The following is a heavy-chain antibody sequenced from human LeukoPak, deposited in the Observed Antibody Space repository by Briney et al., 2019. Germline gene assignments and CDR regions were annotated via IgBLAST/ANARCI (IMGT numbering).Heavy chain of an antibody. V-gene: IGHV3-30-3*01. Sequence: PGGSLRLSCAASGFTFSSYAMHWVRQAPGKGLEWVAVISYDGSNKYYADSVKGRFTISRDNSKNTLYLQMNSLRAEDTAVYYCAREEVKSFDNWGQGTLDTVSS. CDR3: AREEVKSFDN. CDR2: ISYDGSNK. CDR1: GFTFSSYA. J-gene: IGHJ4*02.